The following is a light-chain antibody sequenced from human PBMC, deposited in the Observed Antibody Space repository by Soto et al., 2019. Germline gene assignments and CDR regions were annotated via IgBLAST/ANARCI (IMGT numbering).Light chain of an antibody. V-gene: IGLV2-14*01. CDR3: SSHTSYSTRV. Sequence: QSALTQPASVSGSPGQSIAISCTGTSSDVGGYNYVFWYQQHPGKAPKLMIHEVSNRPSGISDRFSGSKSGNTASLTISGLQADDEADYYCSSHTSYSTRVFGTGTQLTVL. CDR1: SSDVGGYNY. CDR2: EVS. J-gene: IGLJ1*01.